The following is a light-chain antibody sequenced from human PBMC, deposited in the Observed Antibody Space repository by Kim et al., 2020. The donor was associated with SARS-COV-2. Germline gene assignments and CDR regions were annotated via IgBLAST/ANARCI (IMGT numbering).Light chain of an antibody. J-gene: IGKJ1*01. CDR2: GAS. CDR3: QQYGSSPWT. CDR1: QSVSSSY. Sequence: SPGERATLSCRASQSVSSSYLAWYQQKSGQAPRLLIYGASSRATGIPDRFSGSGSGTDFTLTISRLEPEDFAVYYCQQYGSSPWTFGQGTKVDIK. V-gene: IGKV3-20*01.